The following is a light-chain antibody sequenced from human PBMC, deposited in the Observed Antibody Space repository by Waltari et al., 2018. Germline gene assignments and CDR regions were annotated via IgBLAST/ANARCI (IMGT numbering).Light chain of an antibody. CDR1: SSDVGADYY. CDR3: SSYAGTPTYVV. V-gene: IGLV2-11*01. Sequence: QSALTQPPSVSGSPGPSVTISCTGTSSDVGADYYVSWYQQPPGKAPKFIIYDVNKRASGVPDRFSGSKSGNTASLTISGLQTVDEADYYCSSYAGTPTYVVFGGGTRLTVL. J-gene: IGLJ2*01. CDR2: DVN.